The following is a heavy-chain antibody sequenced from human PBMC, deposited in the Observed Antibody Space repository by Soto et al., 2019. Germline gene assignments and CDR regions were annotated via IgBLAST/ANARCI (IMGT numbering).Heavy chain of an antibody. CDR2: VNPIVSMS. CDR1: GDTFNFYS. CDR3: ASSYCSGDRAFDY. V-gene: IGHV1-69*02. Sequence: QVQLVQSGAEVKRPGSSVKVSCKASGDTFNFYSINWVRQAPGVGLEWMGRVNPIVSMSNYAQKFQGRVTMTADKSTSTAYMELSSLSSEDTAIYYGASSYCSGDRAFDYWGQGALVTVSS. D-gene: IGHD3-10*01. J-gene: IGHJ4*02.